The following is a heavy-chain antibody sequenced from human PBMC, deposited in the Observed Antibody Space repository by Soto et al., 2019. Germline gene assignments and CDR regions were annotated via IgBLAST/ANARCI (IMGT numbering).Heavy chain of an antibody. V-gene: IGHV3-30*18. J-gene: IGHJ4*02. CDR2: ISYDGSNK. D-gene: IGHD6-19*01. Sequence: QVQLVESGGGVVQPGRSLRLSCAASGFTFSSYGMHWVRQAPGKGLEWVAVISYDGSNKYYADSVKGRFTISRDNSKNTRYLQMNSLRAEDTAVYYCAKEGPYSSGWYSYFDYWGQGTLVTVSS. CDR1: GFTFSSYG. CDR3: AKEGPYSSGWYSYFDY.